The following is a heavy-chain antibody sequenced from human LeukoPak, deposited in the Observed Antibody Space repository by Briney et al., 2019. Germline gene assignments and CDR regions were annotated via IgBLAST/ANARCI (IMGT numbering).Heavy chain of an antibody. V-gene: IGHV1-2*02. CDR2: INPNSGGT. D-gene: IGHD2-15*01. CDR1: GYTFTGYY. CDR3: ARDFGGRINWFDP. Sequence: GASVKVSCKASGYTFTGYYMHWVRQAPGQGLEWMGWINPNSGGTNYAQKFQGRVTMTRDTSISTAYMELSRLRSDDTAVYYCARDFGGRINWFDPWGQGTLVTVSS. J-gene: IGHJ5*02.